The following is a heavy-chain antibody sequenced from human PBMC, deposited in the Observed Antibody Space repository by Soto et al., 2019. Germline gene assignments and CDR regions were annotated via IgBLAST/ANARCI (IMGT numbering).Heavy chain of an antibody. CDR3: ARRAYDYTWGSCRPPQGWGLFYY. CDR1: GWSFSGYY. CDR2: INHSGSP. Sequence: QVPLQQLGAGLLKPSETLSLTCSVYGWSFSGYYWSWIRQPPGTGLEWIGEINHSGSPNYNPSLTSRGTTSVDSSKNQFSLPLGAVTAALTAVYYGARRAYDYTWGSCRPPQGWGLFYYWGHGTLVNVSS. J-gene: IGHJ4*01. D-gene: IGHD3-16*02. V-gene: IGHV4-34*01.